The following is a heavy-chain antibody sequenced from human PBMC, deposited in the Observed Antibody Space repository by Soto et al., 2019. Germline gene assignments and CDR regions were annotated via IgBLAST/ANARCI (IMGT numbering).Heavy chain of an antibody. CDR3: VHRRKIYDSVWGDYRYGCFDY. V-gene: IGHV2-5*01. D-gene: IGHD3-16*02. Sequence: QITLNESGPTLVKPTQTLTLTCTFSGFSLSTTGMGVGWIRQPPGKALEWLALTYWNNDNRYSPSLKSRLSISMDTSKNQVVLTITNLSPVDTATYFCVHRRKIYDSVWGDYRYGCFDYWGQGSLVTVSS. CDR2: TYWNNDN. CDR1: GFSLSTTGMG. J-gene: IGHJ4*02.